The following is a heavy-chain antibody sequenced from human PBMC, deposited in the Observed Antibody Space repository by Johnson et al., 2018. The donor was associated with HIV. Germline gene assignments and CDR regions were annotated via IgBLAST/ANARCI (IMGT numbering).Heavy chain of an antibody. CDR3: ARVTRDCGGDCYLDAFDI. V-gene: IGHV3-66*02. Sequence: MQLVESGGGVVQPRGSLRLSCAASGFTVSSNYMSWVRQAPGKGLEWVSGINWNGGTTDYADSVKGRFTISRDISKNTLYLQMNSLRTEDTAVYYCARVTRDCGGDCYLDAFDIWGQGTMVTVSS. D-gene: IGHD2-21*01. CDR1: GFTVSSNY. CDR2: INWNGGTT. J-gene: IGHJ3*02.